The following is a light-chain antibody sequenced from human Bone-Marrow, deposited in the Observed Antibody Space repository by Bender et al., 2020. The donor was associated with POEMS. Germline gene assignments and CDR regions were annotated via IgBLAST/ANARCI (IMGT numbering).Light chain of an antibody. CDR3: QSYDSDLNGWV. CDR1: SSDVGGYNY. CDR2: EVS. V-gene: IGLV2-11*01. Sequence: QSALTQPRSVSGSPGQSVTISCTGTSSDVGGYNYVSWYQQHPGKAPKLMIYEVSKRPSGVPDRFSGSKSGNTASLTVSGLQAEDEAAYFCQSYDSDLNGWVFGGGTKLTVL. J-gene: IGLJ3*02.